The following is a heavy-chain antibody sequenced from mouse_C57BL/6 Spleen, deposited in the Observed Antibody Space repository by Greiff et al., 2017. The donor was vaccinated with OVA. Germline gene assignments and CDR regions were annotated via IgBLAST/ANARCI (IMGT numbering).Heavy chain of an antibody. V-gene: IGHV5-17*01. CDR2: ISSGSSTI. CDR1: GFTFSDYG. Sequence: DVKLVESGGGLVKPGGSLKLSCAASGFTFSDYGMHWVRQAPEKGLEWVAYISSGSSTIYYADTVKGRFTISRDNAKNTLFLQMTSLRSEDTAMYYCARRDPYYAMDYRGQGNSVTVSP. J-gene: IGHJ4*01. CDR3: ARRDPYYAMDY.